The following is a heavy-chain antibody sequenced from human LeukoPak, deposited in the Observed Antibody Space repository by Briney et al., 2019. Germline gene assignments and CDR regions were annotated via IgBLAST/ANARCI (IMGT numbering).Heavy chain of an antibody. J-gene: IGHJ4*02. D-gene: IGHD1-1*01. CDR1: GFIFRNYA. CDR2: ISGSGGTT. CDR3: AKDSVSTGTTLGSHDY. Sequence: GGSLRLSCAASGFIFRNYAMNWVRQTPGKGLEWVSAISGSGGTTYYADSVKGRFTISRDNSKNTLYLQMNSLRAEDTAVYYCAKDSVSTGTTLGSHDYWGQGALVTVSS. V-gene: IGHV3-23*01.